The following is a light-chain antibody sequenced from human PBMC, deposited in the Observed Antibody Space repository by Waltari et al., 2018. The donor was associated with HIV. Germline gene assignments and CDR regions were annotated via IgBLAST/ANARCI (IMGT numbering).Light chain of an antibody. CDR1: QSVSTY. CDR2: GAS. J-gene: IGKJ4*01. Sequence: EIVLTQSPATLSLSPGERATLSCRASQSVSTYLAWYQQRPGQGPRLLIYGASNRATGIPVRFSGSGSGTDFTLTISSLEPEDFAVYYCQQRSNWLSLSFGGGTKVEIK. V-gene: IGKV3-11*01. CDR3: QQRSNWLSLS.